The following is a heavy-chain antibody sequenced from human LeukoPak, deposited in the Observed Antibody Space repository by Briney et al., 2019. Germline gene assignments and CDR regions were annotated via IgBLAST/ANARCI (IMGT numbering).Heavy chain of an antibody. CDR2: ISYDGSNK. CDR3: AKGSYGSGSYVDY. V-gene: IGHV3-30*18. CDR1: GFTFSNYA. Sequence: GGSLRLSCAASGFTFSNYAMHWVRQAPGKGLEWVAVISYDGSNKYYADSVKGRFTISRDNAMNSLYLQMSSLRAEDTAFYFCAKGSYGSGSYVDYWGQGTLVTVSS. J-gene: IGHJ4*02. D-gene: IGHD3-10*01.